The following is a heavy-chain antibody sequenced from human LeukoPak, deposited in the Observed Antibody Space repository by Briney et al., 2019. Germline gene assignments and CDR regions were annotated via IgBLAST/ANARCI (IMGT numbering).Heavy chain of an antibody. V-gene: IGHV4-34*01. J-gene: IGHJ3*02. CDR2: INHSGST. Sequence: GSLRLSCAASGFTFSDYYMSWIRQPPGKGLEWIGEINHSGSTNYNPPLKSRVTISVDTSKNQFSLKLSSVTAADTAVYYCARHSGYDSDAFDIWGQGTMVTVSS. D-gene: IGHD5-12*01. CDR3: ARHSGYDSDAFDI. CDR1: GFTFSDYY.